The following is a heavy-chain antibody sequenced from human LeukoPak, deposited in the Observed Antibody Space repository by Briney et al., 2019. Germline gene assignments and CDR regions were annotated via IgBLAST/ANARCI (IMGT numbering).Heavy chain of an antibody. CDR3: AREGIDSGGYFDY. J-gene: IGHJ4*02. CDR1: GYTFTCYY. V-gene: IGHV1-2*02. Sequence: ASVKVSCKASGYTFTCYYMHWVRQATGQGLEWMGWINPNRGGTNYAQKLQGRVTMTRDTSISTAYMELSRLRSDDTAVYYCAREGIDSGGYFDYWGQETLDTVSS. D-gene: IGHD3-22*01. CDR2: INPNRGGT.